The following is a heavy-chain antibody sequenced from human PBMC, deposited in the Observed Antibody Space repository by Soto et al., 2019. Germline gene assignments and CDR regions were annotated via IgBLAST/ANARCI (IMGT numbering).Heavy chain of an antibody. CDR1: GGSFSGYY. Sequence: SETLSLTCAVYGGSFSGYYWSWIRQPPGKGLEWIGEINHSGSTNYNPSLKSRVTISVDTSKNQFSLKLSSVTAADTAVYYCASIVGATTPHGGYFDYWGQGTLVTVSS. J-gene: IGHJ4*02. CDR2: INHSGST. CDR3: ASIVGATTPHGGYFDY. D-gene: IGHD1-26*01. V-gene: IGHV4-34*01.